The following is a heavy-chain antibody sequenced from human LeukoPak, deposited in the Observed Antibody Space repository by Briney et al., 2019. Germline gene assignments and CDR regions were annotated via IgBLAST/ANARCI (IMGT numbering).Heavy chain of an antibody. V-gene: IGHV4-59*01. D-gene: IGHD3-22*01. CDR2: IYCSGST. CDR1: GGSISSYS. J-gene: IGHJ4*02. Sequence: PSETLSLTCTVSGGSISSYSWSWIRQPPGKGLEWIGDIYCSGSTNYNPSLNSRVTISVDTSKNQFSLKLSSVTAADTAVYYCARGGNYYDSSGYYYFDYWGQGTLVTVSS. CDR3: ARGGNYYDSSGYYYFDY.